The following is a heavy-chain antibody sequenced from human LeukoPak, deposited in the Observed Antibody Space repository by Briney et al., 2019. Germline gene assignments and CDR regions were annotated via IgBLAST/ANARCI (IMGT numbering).Heavy chain of an antibody. D-gene: IGHD3-10*01. CDR1: GFTFSSYE. CDR2: ISSSGSTI. J-gene: IGHJ5*02. V-gene: IGHV3-48*03. CDR3: CGSGSYYNVWTNWSDP. Sequence: GGSLRLSCAASGFTFSSYEMNWVRQAPGKGLEWVSYISSSGSTIYYADSVKGRFTISRDNAKNSLYLQMNSLRAEDTAVYYCCGSGSYYNVWTNWSDPWGQGTLVTVSS.